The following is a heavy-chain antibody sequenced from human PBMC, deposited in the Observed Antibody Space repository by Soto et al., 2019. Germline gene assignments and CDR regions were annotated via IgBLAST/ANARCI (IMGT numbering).Heavy chain of an antibody. CDR2: IYTSGST. CDR3: ARSKQRWPYYYYYGMDV. Sequence: SSETLSLTCTVSGGSISSYYWSWIRQPAGKGLEWIGRIYTSGSTNYNPSLKSRVTMSVDTSKNQFSLKLSSVTAADTAVYYCARSKQRWPYYYYYGMDVWGQGTTVTVS. J-gene: IGHJ6*02. CDR1: GGSISSYY. V-gene: IGHV4-4*07. D-gene: IGHD2-15*01.